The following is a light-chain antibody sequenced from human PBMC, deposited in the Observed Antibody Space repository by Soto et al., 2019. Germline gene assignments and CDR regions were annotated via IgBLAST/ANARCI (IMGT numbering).Light chain of an antibody. CDR1: QDISTD. CDR3: QHYFNFPFT. J-gene: IGKJ3*01. CDR2: AAS. V-gene: IGKV1-33*01. Sequence: DVHLTQSPSSLSASVGDRVTITCQASQDISTDLTWYQQEPGKAPKVLVYAASKLETGVPSRFSGSGSETHFTLTINSLRTEDFATYYCQHYFNFPFTFGPGTKVDV.